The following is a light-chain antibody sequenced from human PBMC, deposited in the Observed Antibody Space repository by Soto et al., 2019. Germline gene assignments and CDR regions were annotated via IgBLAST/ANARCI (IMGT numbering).Light chain of an antibody. CDR1: QDISTY. V-gene: IGKV1-27*01. J-gene: IGKJ4*01. CDR2: AAY. CDR3: QKYDNAPLT. Sequence: DIQMTQAPSSLSASLGDRATITCWARQDISTYLAWYKQKPGKVPKLLISAAYTLQSGVPPRFSGSGSGTDFTLTISSLQPEDVATYYGQKYDNAPLTFGGGTKVEIK.